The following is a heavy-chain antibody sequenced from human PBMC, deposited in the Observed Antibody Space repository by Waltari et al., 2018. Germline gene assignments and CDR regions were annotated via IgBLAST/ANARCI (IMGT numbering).Heavy chain of an antibody. CDR1: GFTFSSYA. D-gene: IGHD3-3*01. CDR3: ARSESGYSLYYYYYMDV. CDR2: ISGSGGST. J-gene: IGHJ6*03. V-gene: IGHV3-23*01. Sequence: EVQLLESGGGLVQPGGSLRLSCAASGFTFSSYAMSWVRQAPGKGLEWVSAISGSGGSTDYADSVKGRFTISRDNSKNTLYLQMNSLRAEDTAVYYCARSESGYSLYYYYYMDVWGKGTTVTVSS.